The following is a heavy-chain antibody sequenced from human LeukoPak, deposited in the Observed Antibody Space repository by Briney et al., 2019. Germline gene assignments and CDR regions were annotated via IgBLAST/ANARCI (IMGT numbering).Heavy chain of an antibody. CDR1: GYTFSSYA. CDR2: ISGSGGST. V-gene: IGHV3-23*01. J-gene: IGHJ4*02. Sequence: GGSLRLSCAASGYTFSSYAMSWVRQAPGKGLEWVSAISGSGGSTYYADSVKGRFTISRDNSKNTLYLQMNSLRAEETAGYYCAKVPLTGYSSGWYLVYFDYWGQGTLVTVSS. CDR3: AKVPLTGYSSGWYLVYFDY. D-gene: IGHD6-19*01.